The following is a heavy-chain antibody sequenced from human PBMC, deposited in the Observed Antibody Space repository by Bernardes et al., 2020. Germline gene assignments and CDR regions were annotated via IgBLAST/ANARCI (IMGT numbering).Heavy chain of an antibody. J-gene: IGHJ3*02. Sequence: GGSLRLSCAASGFTFSSFGMHWVRQAPGKGLEWVAVIWYDGTNIYYADSVKGRFTISRDNSKKTLYLQMNSLRAEDTAVYYCARRIAVAGTERDAFDIWGQGTMVTVSS. CDR2: IWYDGTNI. D-gene: IGHD6-19*01. CDR3: ARRIAVAGTERDAFDI. CDR1: GFTFSSFG. V-gene: IGHV3-33*01.